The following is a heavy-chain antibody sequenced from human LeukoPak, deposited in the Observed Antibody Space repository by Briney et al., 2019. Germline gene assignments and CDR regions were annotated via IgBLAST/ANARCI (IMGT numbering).Heavy chain of an antibody. CDR2: ISSSSSTI. D-gene: IGHD3-3*01. Sequence: GGSLRLSCAASGFTFSSYSMNWVRQAPGKGLEWVSYISSSSSTIYYADSVKGRFTISRDNAKNSLYLQMNSLRAEDTAVYYCARDPPRYDFWSGYHYYYYMDVWGKGTTVTVSS. CDR1: GFTFSSYS. V-gene: IGHV3-48*01. J-gene: IGHJ6*03. CDR3: ARDPPRYDFWSGYHYYYYMDV.